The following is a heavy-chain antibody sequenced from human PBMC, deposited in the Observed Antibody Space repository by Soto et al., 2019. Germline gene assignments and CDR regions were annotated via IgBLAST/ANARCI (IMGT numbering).Heavy chain of an antibody. CDR3: ARATTVTSSSFSSGLDV. D-gene: IGHD4-17*01. J-gene: IGHJ6*04. V-gene: IGHV4-30-4*08. Sequence: SETLSLTCSVSGGSISSDYYYWTWVRQPPGKGLEWIGHIYYNGNTYYNPSLKSRLTMSLYTSQNQFSLHLYSLIAADSALYFCARATTVTSSSFSSGLDVWAKGPRV. CDR2: IYYNGNT. CDR1: GGSISSDYYY.